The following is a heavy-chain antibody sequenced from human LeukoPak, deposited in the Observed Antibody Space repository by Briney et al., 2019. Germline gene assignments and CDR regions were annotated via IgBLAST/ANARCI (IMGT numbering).Heavy chain of an antibody. Sequence: SVKVSCKASGGTFSSSAISWVRQAPGQGLEWVGGIITMFGTANYAQKFQGRVTITADESTSTTYMELSSLRSEDTAVYYCARGEVPPHYFDYWGQGTLVTVSS. CDR1: GGTFSSSA. V-gene: IGHV1-69*13. CDR2: IITMFGTA. J-gene: IGHJ4*02. CDR3: ARGEVPPHYFDY.